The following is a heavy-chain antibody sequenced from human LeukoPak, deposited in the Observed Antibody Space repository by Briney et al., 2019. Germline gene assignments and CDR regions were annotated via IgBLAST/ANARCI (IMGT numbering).Heavy chain of an antibody. CDR1: GFTFSSYW. CDR2: ISGSGGST. D-gene: IGHD2-15*01. J-gene: IGHJ4*02. V-gene: IGHV3-23*01. CDR3: AKGCCSGGSCYPPLY. Sequence: GGSLRLSCAASGFTFSSYWMSWVRQAPGKGLEWVSAISGSGGSTYYADSVKGRFTISRDNSKNTLYLQMNSLRAEDTAVYYCAKGCCSGGSCYPPLYWGQGTLVTVSS.